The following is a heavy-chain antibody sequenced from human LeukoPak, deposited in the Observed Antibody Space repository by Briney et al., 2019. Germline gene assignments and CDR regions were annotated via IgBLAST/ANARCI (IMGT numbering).Heavy chain of an antibody. Sequence: GASVKVSCKASGGTFSSYAISWVRQAPGQGLEWMGGIIPIFGTANYAQKFQGRVTITADESTSTAYMELSRLRSDDTAVYYCARSTAYGDYDYWGQGTLVTVSS. J-gene: IGHJ4*02. CDR3: ARSTAYGDYDY. CDR1: GGTFSSYA. D-gene: IGHD4-17*01. V-gene: IGHV1-69*13. CDR2: IIPIFGTA.